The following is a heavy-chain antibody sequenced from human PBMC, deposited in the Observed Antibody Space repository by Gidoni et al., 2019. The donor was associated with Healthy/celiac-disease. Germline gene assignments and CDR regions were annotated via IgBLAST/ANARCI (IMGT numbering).Heavy chain of an antibody. CDR3: ARGPLLRFLEWLSYYYYGMDV. D-gene: IGHD3-3*01. CDR1: GYTSTSYD. V-gene: IGHV1-8*01. J-gene: IGHJ6*02. CDR2: MNPNSGNT. Sequence: QVRLVQSGAEVKKPGASVKVSCKASGYTSTSYDINWVRQATGQGLEWMGWMNPNSGNTGYAQKFQGRVTMTRNTSISTAYMELSSLRSEDTAVYYCARGPLLRFLEWLSYYYYGMDVWGQGTTVTVSS.